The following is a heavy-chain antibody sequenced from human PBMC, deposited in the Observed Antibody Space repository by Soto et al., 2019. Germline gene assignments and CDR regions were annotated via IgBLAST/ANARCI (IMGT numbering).Heavy chain of an antibody. Sequence: QITLKESGPTLAEPTQTLTLTCIYSGFSLRTTGVGVGWIRQPPGKALEWLGIIYWNDDKRYSPSLRTRVTLTSDISNSQVVLTMTNMDPVDTATYCCAPTWGLPIDYWGQGTLVIVSS. D-gene: IGHD3-16*01. J-gene: IGHJ4*02. CDR3: APTWGLPIDY. CDR1: GFSLRTTGVG. CDR2: IYWNDDK. V-gene: IGHV2-5*01.